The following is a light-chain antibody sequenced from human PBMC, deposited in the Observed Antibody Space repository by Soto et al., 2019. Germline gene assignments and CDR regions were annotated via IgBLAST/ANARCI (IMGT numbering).Light chain of an antibody. CDR3: MQPLQSWT. Sequence: DIVMTQSPLSLPVTPGEPASISCRSIQSLLHSTGYNYFDWYLQKPGQSPQLLIYLGSNRASGVPDRFSGSGSGTDFTLKISRVEAEDVGVYYCMQPLQSWTFGQGTKVDIK. CDR2: LGS. CDR1: QSLLHSTGYNY. J-gene: IGKJ1*01. V-gene: IGKV2-28*01.